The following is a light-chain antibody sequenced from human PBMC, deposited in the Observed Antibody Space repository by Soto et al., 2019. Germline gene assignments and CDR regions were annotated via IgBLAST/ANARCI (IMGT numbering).Light chain of an antibody. V-gene: IGKV3-20*01. CDR1: QSVSSSY. CDR3: QQYGSSRT. CDR2: GAS. Sequence: EIVVTQSPGTLSLCPGERATLSCRASQSVSSSYLAWYQQKPGQAPRLLIYGASSRATGIPGRFSGSGSGTDFTLTISRLEPEDFAVYYCQQYGSSRTFGQGTKVDIK. J-gene: IGKJ1*01.